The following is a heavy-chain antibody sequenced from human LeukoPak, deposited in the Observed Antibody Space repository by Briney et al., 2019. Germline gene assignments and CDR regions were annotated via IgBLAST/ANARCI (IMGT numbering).Heavy chain of an antibody. V-gene: IGHV1-18*01. J-gene: IGHJ6*02. CDR3: AREYYYDTSGYYSAYYNYGMDV. CDR2: ISGYNGDT. CDR1: GYSFNNYS. D-gene: IGHD3-22*01. Sequence: ASVKVSCKASGYSFNNYSISWVRQAPGQGLEWMGRISGYNGDTKFAQKFQGRVTITTDKSTTTASMELRSLRSDDTAVYFCAREYYYDTSGYYSAYYNYGMDVWGQGTTVTVSS.